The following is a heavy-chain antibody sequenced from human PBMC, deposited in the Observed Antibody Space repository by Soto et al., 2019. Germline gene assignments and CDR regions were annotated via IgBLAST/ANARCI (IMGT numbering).Heavy chain of an antibody. J-gene: IGHJ4*02. CDR1: GGSISSRSYY. D-gene: IGHD2-8*02. Sequence: QLQLQESGPGVVKPSETLSLTGTVSGGSISSRSYYWGWIRQPPGKGLEWIGSIYYSGSTYYNPSLKSRVTISVDTSKNQFSLKLSSVTAADTAVYYCARHGRTGLPDYWGQGTLVTVSS. V-gene: IGHV4-39*01. CDR2: IYYSGST. CDR3: ARHGRTGLPDY.